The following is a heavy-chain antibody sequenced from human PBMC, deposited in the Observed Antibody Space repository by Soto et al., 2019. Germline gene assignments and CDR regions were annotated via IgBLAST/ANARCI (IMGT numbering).Heavy chain of an antibody. Sequence: EVQLLESGGGLVQPGGSLRLSCAASGFTFSSYAMSWVRQAPGKGLEWVSAISGSGGSTYYADSVKGRFTISRDNSKNALYIQMNSLRAEDTALYYCAKGRGYGDFDYWGQGTLVTVSS. V-gene: IGHV3-23*01. D-gene: IGHD4-17*01. CDR1: GFTFSSYA. CDR2: ISGSGGST. J-gene: IGHJ4*02. CDR3: AKGRGYGDFDY.